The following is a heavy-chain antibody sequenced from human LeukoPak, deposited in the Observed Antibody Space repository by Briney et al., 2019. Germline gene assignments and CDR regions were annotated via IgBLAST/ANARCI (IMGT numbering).Heavy chain of an antibody. J-gene: IGHJ4*02. Sequence: SETLSLTCTVSGGSISSYYWSWIRQPPGKGLEWIGYIYYSGSTNYNPSLKSRVTISVDTSKNQFSLKLSSVTAADTAVYYCARGKYSSIPDYWGQGTLVTVSS. CDR2: IYYSGST. D-gene: IGHD6-13*01. CDR1: GGSISSYY. V-gene: IGHV4-59*01. CDR3: ARGKYSSIPDY.